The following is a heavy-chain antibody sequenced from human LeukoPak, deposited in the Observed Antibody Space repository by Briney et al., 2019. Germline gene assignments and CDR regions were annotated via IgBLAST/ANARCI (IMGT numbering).Heavy chain of an antibody. CDR3: ARGAFVWFGELSSANWFDP. CDR2: ISSNNSTM. V-gene: IGHV3-48*01. J-gene: IGHJ5*02. Sequence: PGGSLRLSCAASGFTFSSYAMSWVRQAPGKGLEWVSSISSNNSTMYYADSVKGRFTISRDNAKSSVYLQMNSLRAEDTAVYYCARGAFVWFGELSSANWFDPWGQGTLVTVSS. D-gene: IGHD3-10*01. CDR1: GFTFSSYA.